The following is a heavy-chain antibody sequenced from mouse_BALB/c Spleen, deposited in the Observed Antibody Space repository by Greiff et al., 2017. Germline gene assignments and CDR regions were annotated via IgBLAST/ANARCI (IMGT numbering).Heavy chain of an antibody. CDR2: IYPSDSYT. CDR3: TRGDLANWGY. V-gene: IGHV1-69*02. CDR1: GYTFTSYW. J-gene: IGHJ2*01. Sequence: QVQLQQPGAELVRPGASVKLSCKASGYTFTSYWINWVKQRPGQGLEWIGNIYPSDSYTNYNQKFKDKATLTVDKSSSTAYMQLSSPTSEDSAVYYCTRGDLANWGYWGQGTTLTVSS. D-gene: IGHD4-1*01.